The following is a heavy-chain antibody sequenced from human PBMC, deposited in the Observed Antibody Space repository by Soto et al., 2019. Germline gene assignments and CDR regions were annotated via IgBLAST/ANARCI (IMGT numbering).Heavy chain of an antibody. V-gene: IGHV3-72*01. Sequence: DVQVVESGGGLVQPGGSLRLSCTGSGFIFSDHYIDWARQAPGKGLEWIGRARDKTNSYSTAYGASVKGRFFVSRDDLRNSVYLQMNSLRSDDTAVYYWGRARSSSTGTYMDVWGRGTTVIVSS. D-gene: IGHD4-17*01. CDR2: ARDKTNSYST. J-gene: IGHJ6*03. CDR1: GFIFSDHY. CDR3: GRARSSSTGTYMDV.